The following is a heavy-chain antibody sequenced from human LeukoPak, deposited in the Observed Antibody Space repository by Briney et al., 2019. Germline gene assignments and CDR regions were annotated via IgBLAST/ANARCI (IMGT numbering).Heavy chain of an antibody. V-gene: IGHV3-43*02. J-gene: IGHJ5*02. Sequence: GGSLRLSCAASGFTFDDYAMHWVRQAPGKGLEWVSLISADGGSTYYADSVKGRFTISRDNSKNSLYLQMNSLRTEDTALYYCAKDMEYYDCWSGQIGISSWGQGTLVTVSS. CDR3: AKDMEYYDCWSGQIGISS. CDR1: GFTFDDYA. D-gene: IGHD3-3*01. CDR2: ISADGGST.